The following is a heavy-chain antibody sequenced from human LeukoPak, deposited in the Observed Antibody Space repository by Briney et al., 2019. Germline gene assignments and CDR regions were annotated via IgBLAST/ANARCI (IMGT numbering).Heavy chain of an antibody. V-gene: IGHV4-59*01. D-gene: IGHD6-19*01. CDR2: IYYSGST. CDR1: GASISNYY. J-gene: IGHJ4*02. Sequence: WKTLSLTCTVSGASISNYYWSWIRQPPGKGLEWIGSIYYSGSTNYSPSLKSRVTMSLDTSKNQFSLRLSSVTTADTAVYYCARVLIDTHGRYHFDYWGQGTLVTVSS. CDR3: ARVLIDTHGRYHFDY.